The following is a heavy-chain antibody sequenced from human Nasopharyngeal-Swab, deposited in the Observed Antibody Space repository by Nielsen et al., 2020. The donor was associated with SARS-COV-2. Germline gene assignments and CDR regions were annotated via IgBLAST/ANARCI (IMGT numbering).Heavy chain of an antibody. Sequence: GESLKISCAVSGFTFSNYWIHWVRQAPGKGLGWVSRINSDGSRTGYADSVKGRFAISRDNAKNTVYLEMNSLRAEDTAVYYCARDFDKTGDWGQGTLVTVSS. J-gene: IGHJ4*02. CDR3: ARDFDKTGD. CDR2: INSDGSRT. CDR1: GFTFSNYW. D-gene: IGHD7-27*01. V-gene: IGHV3-74*01.